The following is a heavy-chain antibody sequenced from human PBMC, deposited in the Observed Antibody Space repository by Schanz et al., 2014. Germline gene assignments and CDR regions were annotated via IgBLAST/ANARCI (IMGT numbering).Heavy chain of an antibody. CDR2: ITYNGGTI. CDR3: ARGGPAYYFDD. V-gene: IGHV3-48*01. Sequence: EVQLLESGGGLVEPGGSLRLSCAASGITFSSHSFNWVRQAPGKGLEWISYITYNGGTIYYADSVKGRFTISRDNSKNTVYIQMNSLRAEDTAVYYCARGGPAYYFDDWGQGTLVTVSS. J-gene: IGHJ4*02. CDR1: GITFSSHS.